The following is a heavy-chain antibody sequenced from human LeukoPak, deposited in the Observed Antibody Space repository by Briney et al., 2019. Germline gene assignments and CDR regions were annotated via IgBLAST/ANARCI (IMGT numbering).Heavy chain of an antibody. CDR2: IYYSGST. J-gene: IGHJ4*02. CDR3: ARLQWLSTPFFDY. Sequence: SETLSLTCTVSGGSISNSSYYWGGIRQPPGKGLEWIGSIYYSGSTYYNPSLKSRVTISVDTSKNQFSLKLSSVTAADTAVYYCARLQWLSTPFFDYWGQGTLVTVSS. CDR1: GGSISNSSYY. V-gene: IGHV4-39*07. D-gene: IGHD6-19*01.